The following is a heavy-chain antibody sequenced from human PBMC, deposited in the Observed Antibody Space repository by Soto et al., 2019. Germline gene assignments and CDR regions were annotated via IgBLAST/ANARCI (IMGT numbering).Heavy chain of an antibody. CDR2: IYYSGST. D-gene: IGHD2-2*01. CDR3: ARDRLDCSSTSCYYYYGMDV. J-gene: IGHJ6*04. V-gene: IGHV4-31*03. Sequence: QTQLQESAPGLVKPSQTLSLTCTVSGGSISSGGYYWRWIRQHPGKGLEWIGYIYYSGSTYYNPSLKSRVTISVATSKNQFSLKLSSVTAAATAVYYCARDRLDCSSTSCYYYYGMDVWGEGTTVTVSS. CDR1: GGSISSGGYY.